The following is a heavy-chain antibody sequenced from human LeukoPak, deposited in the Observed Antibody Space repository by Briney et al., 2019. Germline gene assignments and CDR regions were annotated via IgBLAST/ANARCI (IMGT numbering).Heavy chain of an antibody. CDR2: IYYSGST. D-gene: IGHD3-22*01. CDR3: ARRALGYYGGPYWYFDL. V-gene: IGHV4-39*01. CDR1: GGSISSSSYH. J-gene: IGHJ2*01. Sequence: PSETLSLTCTVSGGSISSSSYHWGWIRQPRGKGLEWIGSIYYSGSTYYNPSLKSRLTISVDTSKNQFSPQLSSVTAAHKAVYYCARRALGYYGGPYWYFDLWGRGTLVTVSS.